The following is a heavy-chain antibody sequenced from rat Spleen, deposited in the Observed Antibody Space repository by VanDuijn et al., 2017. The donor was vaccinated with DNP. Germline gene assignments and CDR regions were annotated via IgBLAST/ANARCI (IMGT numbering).Heavy chain of an antibody. D-gene: IGHD1-10*01. V-gene: IGHV5-7*01. CDR1: GFTFSDYN. J-gene: IGHJ2*01. Sequence: EVHLVESGGGLVQPGRSLKLSCAASGFTFSDYNMAWVRQAPKKGLEWVATIHSDGSSTWYRDSVKGRFTISRDNAENTVYLQMNSLRSEDTATYYCALITTTYYFDYWGQGVMVTVSS. CDR2: IHSDGSST. CDR3: ALITTTYYFDY.